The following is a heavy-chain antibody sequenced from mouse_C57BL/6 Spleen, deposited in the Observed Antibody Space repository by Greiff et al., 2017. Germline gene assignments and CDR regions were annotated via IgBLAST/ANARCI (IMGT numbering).Heavy chain of an antibody. Sequence: QVQLKQPGAELVKPGASVKLSCKASGYTFTSYCMHWVKQRPGQGLEWIGMIHPNSGSTNYNEKFKSKATLTVDKSSSTAYMQLSSLTSEDSAVYYCVRKSEVWAMDYWGQGTSVTVSA. CDR1: GYTFTSYC. J-gene: IGHJ4*01. CDR3: VRKSEVWAMDY. V-gene: IGHV1-64*01. D-gene: IGHD2-10*02. CDR2: IHPNSGST.